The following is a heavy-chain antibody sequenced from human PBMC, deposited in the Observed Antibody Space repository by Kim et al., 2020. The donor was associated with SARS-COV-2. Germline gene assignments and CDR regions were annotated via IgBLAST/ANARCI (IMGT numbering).Heavy chain of an antibody. CDR3: ARDPPWFDP. V-gene: IGHV3-23*01. J-gene: IGHJ5*02. Sequence: GGSLRLSCAASGFTFTSHAMSWVRQAPGKGLEWVSDISNSAGTTYYADSVKGRFTISRDDSKSTLYLQMNSLRAEDTAVYYCARDPPWFDPWGQGTLVTV. CDR1: GFTFTSHA. CDR2: ISNSAGTT.